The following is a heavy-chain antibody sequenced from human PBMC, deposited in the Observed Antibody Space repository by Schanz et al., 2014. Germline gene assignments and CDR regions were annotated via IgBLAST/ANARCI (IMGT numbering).Heavy chain of an antibody. CDR2: INTNTGNP. D-gene: IGHD3-10*01. CDR1: GYTFTNYA. CDR3: ARRGIRGVFSSFDY. J-gene: IGHJ4*02. V-gene: IGHV7-4-1*02. Sequence: QVQLVQSGSELKKPGASVKVSCKASGYTFTNYAINWVRQAPGQGLEWMGWINTNTGNPTYAQAFTGRFLFSLDTSVNTAYPQISSLEADDTAVYYCARRGIRGVFSSFDYWGLGTLVTVFS.